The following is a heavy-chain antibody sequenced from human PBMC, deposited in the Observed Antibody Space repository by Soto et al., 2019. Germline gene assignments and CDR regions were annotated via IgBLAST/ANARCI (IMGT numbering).Heavy chain of an antibody. CDR1: GFTFNSYG. Sequence: QVQLVESGGGVVQPGRSLRLSCAASGFTFNSYGMHWVRQAPGKGLEWVAVISYDGGDTYYADSVKGRFTISRDNSKNVLFLQMNSLRPDDTAIYYCAKDGRDSTDWYWVDYWGQGTLVTVSS. V-gene: IGHV3-30*18. CDR2: ISYDGGDT. CDR3: AKDGRDSTDWYWVDY. J-gene: IGHJ4*02. D-gene: IGHD6-19*01.